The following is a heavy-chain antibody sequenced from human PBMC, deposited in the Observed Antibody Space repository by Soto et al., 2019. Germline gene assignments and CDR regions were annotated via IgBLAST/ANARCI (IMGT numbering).Heavy chain of an antibody. CDR2: IYYSGST. D-gene: IGHD3-22*01. Sequence: QVQLQESGPGLVKPSQTLSLTCTVSGGSISSGGYYWSWIRQHPGKGLEWIGYIYYSGSTYYNPSLKSRVTISVDTSKNQFSLKLSSVTAADTAVYYCVREASYYYDSSGYVNYFDYWGQGTLVTVSS. J-gene: IGHJ4*02. V-gene: IGHV4-31*03. CDR3: VREASYYYDSSGYVNYFDY. CDR1: GGSISSGGYY.